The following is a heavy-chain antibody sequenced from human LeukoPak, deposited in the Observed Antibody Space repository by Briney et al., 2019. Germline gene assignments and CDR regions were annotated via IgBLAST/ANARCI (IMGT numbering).Heavy chain of an antibody. Sequence: GGSLRLSCAASGFTFSSYAMHWVRQAPGKGPEWVAVISYDGSNKYYADSVKGRFTISRDNSENTLYLQMNSLRAEDTAVYYCARAGYDILTGYYNYWGQGTLVTVSS. J-gene: IGHJ4*02. V-gene: IGHV3-30-3*01. CDR2: ISYDGSNK. CDR3: ARAGYDILTGYYNY. D-gene: IGHD3-9*01. CDR1: GFTFSSYA.